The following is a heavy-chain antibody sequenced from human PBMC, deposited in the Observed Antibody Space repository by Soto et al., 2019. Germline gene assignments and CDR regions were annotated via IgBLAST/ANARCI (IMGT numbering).Heavy chain of an antibody. D-gene: IGHD3-10*01. CDR3: ARSYYLTSGKPYYFDY. V-gene: IGHV4-4*07. Sequence: PSETLSLTCSVSGGSINSYWWSWIRQPAGKGLEWIGRVYSSGTTDYNPSLNSRATMSVETSKNQFSLKLSSVTAADTAVYYCARSYYLTSGKPYYFDYWGQGTLVTVSS. CDR1: GGSINSYW. CDR2: VYSSGTT. J-gene: IGHJ4*02.